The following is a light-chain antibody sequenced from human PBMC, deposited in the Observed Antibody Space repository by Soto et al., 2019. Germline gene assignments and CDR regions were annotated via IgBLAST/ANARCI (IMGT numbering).Light chain of an antibody. Sequence: VLTQSPATLPLSPGERATLSCRASENVRTFVDWYQQKPGQAPRLLIYGASNRATDIPARFSGSGSGTDFTLTISNLEPEAFAVYYCQQHSHWPPWTFGQGTRVEIQ. CDR3: QQHSHWPPWT. J-gene: IGKJ1*01. CDR2: GAS. CDR1: ENVRTF. V-gene: IGKV3-11*01.